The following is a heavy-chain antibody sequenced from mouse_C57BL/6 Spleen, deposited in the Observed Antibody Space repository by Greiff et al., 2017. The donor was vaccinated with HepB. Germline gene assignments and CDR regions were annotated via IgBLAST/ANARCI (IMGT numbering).Heavy chain of an antibody. D-gene: IGHD2-4*01. CDR2: IWSGGST. Sequence: VQLQQSGPGLVQPSQSLSITCTVSGFSLTSYGVHWVRQSPGKGLEWLGVIWSGGSTDYNAAFISRLSISKDNSKSQVFFKMNSLQADDTAIYYCARNDYDVEFAYWGQGTLVTVSA. CDR1: GFSLTSYG. CDR3: ARNDYDVEFAY. V-gene: IGHV2-2*01. J-gene: IGHJ3*01.